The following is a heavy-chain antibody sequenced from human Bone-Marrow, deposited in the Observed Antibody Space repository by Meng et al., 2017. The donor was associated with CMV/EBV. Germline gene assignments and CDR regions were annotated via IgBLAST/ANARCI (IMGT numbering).Heavy chain of an antibody. CDR1: GGSISSSSRSY. Sequence: TVSGGSISSSSRSYWGWIRQPPGKGLEWIGSLYYSGSTYYNPSLKSRVTMSVDTSKNQFSLKLSSVTAADTAVYYCAKAAQQLGNFDCWGQGTLVTVSS. D-gene: IGHD6-13*01. J-gene: IGHJ4*02. CDR2: LYYSGST. CDR3: AKAAQQLGNFDC. V-gene: IGHV4-39*07.